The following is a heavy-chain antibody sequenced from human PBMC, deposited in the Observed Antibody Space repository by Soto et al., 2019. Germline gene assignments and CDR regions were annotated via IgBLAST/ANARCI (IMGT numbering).Heavy chain of an antibody. CDR3: AKAYFVWSSEQPYYFDY. CDR2: ISGSGGRS. V-gene: IGHV3-23*01. CDR1: GFTFSNYA. D-gene: IGHD3-16*01. Sequence: EVQLLDSGGGLVQPGGSLRLSCAASGFTFSNYAMTWVRQGPGNGLESVEGISGSGGRSYYADSGKGRFTISRDNSKNRLYLQMNRLRAEDTSVYYCAKAYFVWSSEQPYYFDYWGQGTLVTVSS. J-gene: IGHJ4*02.